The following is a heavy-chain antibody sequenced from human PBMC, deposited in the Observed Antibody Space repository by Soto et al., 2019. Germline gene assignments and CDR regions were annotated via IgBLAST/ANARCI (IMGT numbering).Heavy chain of an antibody. Sequence: QVQLVESGGGVVQPGRSLRLSCAASGFTFSSYGMHWVRQAPGKGLEWVAVISSDGSNKYYADSVKGRFTISRDKSKNTLYLQMNSLRAEDTAVYYCAKAPGGYYSFDIWGQGTMDTVSS. D-gene: IGHD3-3*01. V-gene: IGHV3-30*18. CDR1: GFTFSSYG. CDR3: AKAPGGYYSFDI. J-gene: IGHJ3*02. CDR2: ISSDGSNK.